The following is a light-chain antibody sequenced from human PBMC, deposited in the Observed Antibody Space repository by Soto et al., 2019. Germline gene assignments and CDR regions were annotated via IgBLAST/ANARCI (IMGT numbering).Light chain of an antibody. CDR3: QHYSSPLT. Sequence: IVVTQSPGTLSLSPGERATLSCMASQSVSSNYLAWYQQKPGQAPRHLIYAASSRATGIPDTFSGGGSATDFTLTISRLEPEDVATYYWQHYSSPLTFGGGTKVEIK. CDR2: AAS. V-gene: IGKV3-20*01. CDR1: QSVSSNY. J-gene: IGKJ4*01.